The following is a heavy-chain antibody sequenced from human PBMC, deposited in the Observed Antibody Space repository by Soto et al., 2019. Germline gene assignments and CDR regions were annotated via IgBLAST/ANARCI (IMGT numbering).Heavy chain of an antibody. J-gene: IGHJ6*02. D-gene: IGHD2-2*01. CDR3: ASYAPGYYYGMDV. CDR2: IYYSGST. Sequence: SETLSLTCTVSGGSISSYYWSWIRQPPGKGLEWIGYIYYSGSTNYNPSLKSRVTISVDTSKNQFSLKLSSVTAADTAVYYCASYAPGYYYGMDVWGQGTTVTVSS. CDR1: GGSISSYY. V-gene: IGHV4-59*08.